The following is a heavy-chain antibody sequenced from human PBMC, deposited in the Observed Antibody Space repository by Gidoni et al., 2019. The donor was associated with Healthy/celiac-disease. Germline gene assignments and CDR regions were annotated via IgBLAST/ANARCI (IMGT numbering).Heavy chain of an antibody. D-gene: IGHD4-17*01. CDR1: GFACSYYY. J-gene: IGHJ5*02. V-gene: IGHV3-11*01. Sequence: QVQLVESGGGLVQPGGALSLTCGASGFACSYYYMSWIRQAPGKGLEWVSYISSSGRTIYYADSVKGRFTISRDNAKNSLYLQMNSLRAEDTAVYYCAREGARDYGGFDPWGQGTLVTVSS. CDR2: ISSSGRTI. CDR3: AREGARDYGGFDP.